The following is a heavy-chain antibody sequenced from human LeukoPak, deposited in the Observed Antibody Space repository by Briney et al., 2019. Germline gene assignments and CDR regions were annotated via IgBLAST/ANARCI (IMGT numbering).Heavy chain of an antibody. D-gene: IGHD6-19*01. CDR1: GFTSSSYG. Sequence: GGSLRLSCAASGFTSSSYGMHWVRQAPGKGLEWVAVIWYDGGNKYYADSVKGRFTISRDNSKNTLYLQMNSLRAEDTAVYYCARDQSSGWQPYFDYWGQGTLVTVSS. CDR3: ARDQSSGWQPYFDY. CDR2: IWYDGGNK. V-gene: IGHV3-33*01. J-gene: IGHJ4*02.